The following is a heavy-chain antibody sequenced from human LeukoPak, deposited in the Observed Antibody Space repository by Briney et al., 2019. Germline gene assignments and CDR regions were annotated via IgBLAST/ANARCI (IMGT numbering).Heavy chain of an antibody. D-gene: IGHD6-13*01. CDR3: ARDTQLVSYYFDY. Sequence: GGSLRLSCAGSGFTFDLYAMNWVRQAPGRGLEWVAVTSYDGSNKYYADSVKGRFTTSRDNSKNTLYLQMNSLRAEDTAVYYCARDTQLVSYYFDYWGQGTLVTVSS. CDR1: GFTFDLYA. CDR2: TSYDGSNK. V-gene: IGHV3-30-3*01. J-gene: IGHJ4*02.